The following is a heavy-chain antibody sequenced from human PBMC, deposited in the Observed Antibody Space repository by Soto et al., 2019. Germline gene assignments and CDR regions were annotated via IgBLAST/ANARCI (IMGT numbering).Heavy chain of an antibody. CDR3: ARGGYYDSSGSRNYHYYGMDV. CDR1: GYTFSSYC. V-gene: IGHV1-18*01. CDR2: ISPYNDDK. Sequence: ASVKVSCKASGYTFSSYCISWVRQAPGRGLEWLGWISPYNDDKKYAQKLQGRVTMTTDTSTRTAYMALRSLRSDDTAVYYCARGGYYDSSGSRNYHYYGMDVWGQGTTVTVSS. J-gene: IGHJ6*02. D-gene: IGHD3-22*01.